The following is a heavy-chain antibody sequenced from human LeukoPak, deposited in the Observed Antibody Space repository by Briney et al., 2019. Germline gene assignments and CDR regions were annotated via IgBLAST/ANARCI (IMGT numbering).Heavy chain of an antibody. CDR1: GFTFRYYW. D-gene: IGHD1-26*01. CDR2: INTDGSHT. V-gene: IGHV3-74*01. J-gene: IGHJ4*02. CDR3: ARVEVGPTHFDL. Sequence: PGGSLRLSCAASGFTFRYYWIHWVRQVPGKGLVWLSRINTDGSHTNYADSVKDRFTTSRDNAKNTVHLQMNSLTAEDTAVYYCARVEVGPTHFDLWGQGTLVTVSS.